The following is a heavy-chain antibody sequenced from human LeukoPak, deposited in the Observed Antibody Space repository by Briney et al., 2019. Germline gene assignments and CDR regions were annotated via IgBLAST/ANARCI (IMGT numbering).Heavy chain of an antibody. CDR1: GGTFSSYA. J-gene: IGHJ4*02. Sequence: ASVKVSCKASGGTFSSYAISWVRQAPGEGLKWMGWINTYNGNTDYAQKVQDRVTMTADTSTSTAYMELRSLRSDDTAVYYCTREDLCGGNVYRCGGSDSWGQGTLVTVSS. D-gene: IGHD4-23*01. CDR2: INTYNGNT. V-gene: IGHV1-18*01. CDR3: TREDLCGGNVYRCGGSDS.